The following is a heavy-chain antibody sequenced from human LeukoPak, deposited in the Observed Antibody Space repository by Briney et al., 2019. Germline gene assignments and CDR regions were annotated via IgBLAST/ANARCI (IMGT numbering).Heavy chain of an antibody. D-gene: IGHD3-10*01. Sequence: SVKVSCKASGGIFSSYAISWVRQAPGQGLEWMGGIIPIFGTANYAQKFQGRVTITADESTSTAYMELSSLRSEDTAVYYCARVFPPINGYGSGSYSFLGSLDPWGQGTLVTVSS. CDR2: IIPIFGTA. CDR3: ARVFPPINGYGSGSYSFLGSLDP. CDR1: GGIFSSYA. V-gene: IGHV1-69*13. J-gene: IGHJ5*02.